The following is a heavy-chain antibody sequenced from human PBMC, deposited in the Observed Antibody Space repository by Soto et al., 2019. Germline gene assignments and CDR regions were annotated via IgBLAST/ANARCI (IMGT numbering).Heavy chain of an antibody. Sequence: GGSLRLSCAASGFTFSSYSMNWVRQAPGKGLEWVSSISSSSSYIYYADSVKGRFTISRDNAKNSLYLQMNSLRAEDTAVYYCARDLWAAAGRENWFDPWGQGTLVTVSS. CDR3: ARDLWAAAGRENWFDP. V-gene: IGHV3-21*01. CDR2: ISSSSSYI. J-gene: IGHJ5*02. D-gene: IGHD6-13*01. CDR1: GFTFSSYS.